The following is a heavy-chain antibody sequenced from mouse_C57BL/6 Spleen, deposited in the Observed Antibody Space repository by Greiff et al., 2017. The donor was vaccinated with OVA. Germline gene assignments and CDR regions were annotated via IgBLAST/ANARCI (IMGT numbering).Heavy chain of an antibody. CDR3: ARYWAYFDY. V-gene: IGHV1-59*01. CDR1: GYTFTSYW. J-gene: IGHJ2*01. Sequence: QVQLQQPGAELVRPGTSVKLSCKASGYTFTSYWMHWVKPRPGQGLEWIGVIDPSDSYTNYNQKFKGKATLTVDTSSSTAYMQLSSLTSEDSAVYYCARYWAYFDYWGQGTTLTVSS. D-gene: IGHD4-1*01. CDR2: IDPSDSYT.